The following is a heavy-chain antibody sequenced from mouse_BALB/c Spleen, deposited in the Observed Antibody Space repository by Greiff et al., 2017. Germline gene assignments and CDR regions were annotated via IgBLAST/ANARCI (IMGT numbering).Heavy chain of an antibody. Sequence: QVQLKESGAELARPGASVKLSCKASGYTFTSYWMQWVKQRPGQGLEWIGAIYPGDGDTRYTQKFKGKATLTADKSSSTAYMQLSSLASEDSAVYYCARSYYGSSPWFAYWGQGTLVTVSA. CDR1: GYTFTSYW. J-gene: IGHJ3*01. D-gene: IGHD1-1*01. CDR3: ARSYYGSSPWFAY. CDR2: IYPGDGDT. V-gene: IGHV1-87*01.